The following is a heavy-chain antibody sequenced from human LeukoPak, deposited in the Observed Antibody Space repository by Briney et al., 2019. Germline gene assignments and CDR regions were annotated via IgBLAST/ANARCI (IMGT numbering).Heavy chain of an antibody. CDR3: AARGYIVVVPATKGGGPDNSYYFMDV. Sequence: SETLSLTCTVSGGSISSGSYYWSRIRQPAGKGLEWIGRIYLSGSTNYNPSLKSRVTISVDTSKNQFSLKLSSVTAADTAVYYCAARGYIVVVPATKGGGPDNSYYFMDVWGKGTTVTISS. J-gene: IGHJ6*03. V-gene: IGHV4-61*02. D-gene: IGHD2-2*01. CDR2: IYLSGST. CDR1: GGSISSGSYY.